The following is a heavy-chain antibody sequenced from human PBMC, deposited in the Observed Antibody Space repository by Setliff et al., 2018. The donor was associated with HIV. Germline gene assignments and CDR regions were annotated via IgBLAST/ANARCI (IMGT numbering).Heavy chain of an antibody. CDR1: GGSISNSRYY. V-gene: IGHV4-39*02. D-gene: IGHD3-22*01. CDR2: IYYSGST. CDR3: ASRWGSYYDTSGHPFDY. J-gene: IGHJ4*02. Sequence: SETLSLTCTVSGGSISNSRYYWSWIRQPPGKGLEWIGSIYYSGSTYYNPSLKSRVTISVDPSEDHFSLRLSSVTAADTAVYYCASRWGSYYDTSGHPFDYWGQGTLVTVSS.